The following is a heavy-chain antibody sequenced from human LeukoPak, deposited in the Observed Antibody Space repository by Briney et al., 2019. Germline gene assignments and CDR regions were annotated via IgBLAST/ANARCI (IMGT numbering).Heavy chain of an antibody. CDR3: AIGREYGDFFDS. Sequence: SETLSLICSFSVDSSSNFYWNWVRQPAGTGLEWIGRIFSRGIPNYSPSLKSRVTMSVDTSKNQFALKLTSVTAADSAVYYCAIGREYGDFFDSWGQGILVTVSS. V-gene: IGHV4-4*07. J-gene: IGHJ4*02. D-gene: IGHD4-17*01. CDR1: VDSSSNFY. CDR2: IFSRGIP.